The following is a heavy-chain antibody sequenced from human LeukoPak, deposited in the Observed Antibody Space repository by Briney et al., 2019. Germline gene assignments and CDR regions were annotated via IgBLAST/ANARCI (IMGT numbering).Heavy chain of an antibody. V-gene: IGHV4-61*01. CDR1: GGSVSSGSYY. J-gene: IGHJ4*02. Sequence: SETLSLTCTVSGGSVSSGSYYWSWIRQPPGKGLEWIGYIYYSGSTNYNPSLKSRVTISVDTSKNQFSLKLSSVTAADTAVYYCARGSRGSSWHTDFDYWGQGTLVTVSS. CDR2: IYYSGST. D-gene: IGHD6-13*01. CDR3: ARGSRGSSWHTDFDY.